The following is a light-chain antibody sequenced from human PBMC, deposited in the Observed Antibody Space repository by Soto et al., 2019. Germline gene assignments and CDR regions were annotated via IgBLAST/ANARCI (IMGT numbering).Light chain of an antibody. CDR2: ATS. CDR3: QQYGSSGT. Sequence: DIVLTQSPGTLSLSPGERATLSCRASQSVSSNYLAWYQQKPVQAPRLLIYATSSRATGIPDRFSGSGSGTDFTLTISRLEPEDFAVYYCQQYGSSGTFGQGTKVDI. CDR1: QSVSSNY. J-gene: IGKJ1*01. V-gene: IGKV3-20*01.